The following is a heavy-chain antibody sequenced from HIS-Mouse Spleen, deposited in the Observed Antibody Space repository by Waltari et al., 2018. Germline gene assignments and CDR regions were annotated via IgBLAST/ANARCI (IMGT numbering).Heavy chain of an antibody. CDR3: ARDQLGGFDY. CDR1: GYTFTGYY. V-gene: IGHV1-2*02. D-gene: IGHD7-27*01. Sequence: QVQLVQSGAEVKKPGASVTVSCKASGYTFTGYYMHWVRQAPGQGLERRGWINPNRGGTNYAQKFQGRVTMTRDTSISTAYMELSRLRSDDTAVYYCARDQLGGFDYWGQGTLVTVSS. J-gene: IGHJ4*02. CDR2: INPNRGGT.